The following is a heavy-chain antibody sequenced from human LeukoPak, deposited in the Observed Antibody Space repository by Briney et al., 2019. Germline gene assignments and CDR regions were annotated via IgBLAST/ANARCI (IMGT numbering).Heavy chain of an antibody. V-gene: IGHV6-1*01. CDR3: ARDQGSGNNDY. CDR2: TYYRSKWYN. CDR1: GDSVSSNSAA. D-gene: IGHD6-19*01. J-gene: IGHJ4*02. Sequence: SHTLSLTCAISGDSVSSNSAAWNRIRQPPSRGLEWLGRTYYRSKWYNDYAVSVKSRISINPDTSKNQFPLQLNSVTPEDTAVYYCARDQGSGNNDYWGQGTLVTVSS.